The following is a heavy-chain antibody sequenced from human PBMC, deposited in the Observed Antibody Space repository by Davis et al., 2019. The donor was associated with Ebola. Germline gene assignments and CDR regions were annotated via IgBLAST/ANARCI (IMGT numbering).Heavy chain of an antibody. D-gene: IGHD1-14*01. Sequence: PSETLSLTCAVYGGSFSGYYWTWTRQSPGKGLEWIGYIYYSGSTNYNPSLKSRVTISVDTSKNQFSLKLSSVTAADTAVYYCARGHRGRAYYYYYYMDVWGKGTTVTVSS. CDR3: ARGHRGRAYYYYYYMDV. CDR1: GGSFSGYY. V-gene: IGHV4-59*01. J-gene: IGHJ6*03. CDR2: IYYSGST.